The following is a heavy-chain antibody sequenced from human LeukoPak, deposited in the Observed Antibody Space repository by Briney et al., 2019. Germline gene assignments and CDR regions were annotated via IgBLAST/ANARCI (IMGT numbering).Heavy chain of an antibody. Sequence: GESLRISCKGSGYSFTSYWITWVRQMSGKGLEWMGRIDPRDSYTKYSPSFQGHVTISVDKSISTAYLQWSSLKASDTAMYYCARRRFDYGGNSLDYWGQGTLVTVFS. J-gene: IGHJ4*02. CDR2: IDPRDSYT. V-gene: IGHV5-10-1*01. CDR3: ARRRFDYGGNSLDY. CDR1: GYSFTSYW. D-gene: IGHD4-23*01.